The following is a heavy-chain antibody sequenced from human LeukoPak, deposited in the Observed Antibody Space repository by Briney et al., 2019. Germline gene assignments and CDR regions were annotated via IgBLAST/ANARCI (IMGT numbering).Heavy chain of an antibody. V-gene: IGHV3-30*18. CDR1: GFTFSSFG. D-gene: IGHD3-22*01. CDR2: LSYDGRDK. J-gene: IGHJ4*02. CDR3: AKDTEPHSSKYIFDS. Sequence: PGGSLRLSCAASGFTFSSFGMRWVRQAPGKGLEWVAVLSYDGRDKHDADSVKGRFTISRDNSKNTLYLQMNSLRAEDTAVYYCAKDTEPHSSKYIFDSWGQGTLVTVSS.